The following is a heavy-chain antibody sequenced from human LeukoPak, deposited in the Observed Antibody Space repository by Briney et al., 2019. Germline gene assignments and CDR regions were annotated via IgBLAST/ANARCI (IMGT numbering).Heavy chain of an antibody. CDR1: GFTFSSYA. CDR3: AKEQGWFGECSTY. CDR2: IGGNGGST. V-gene: IGHV3-23*01. D-gene: IGHD3-10*01. J-gene: IGHJ4*02. Sequence: GGSLRLSCAASGFTFSSYAMSWVGQAPGKGLEWVSAIGGNGGSTYYAESVKGRFTISRDNSKNTLYLQMDSLRADDTALYYCAKEQGWFGECSTYWGQGTLVTVSS.